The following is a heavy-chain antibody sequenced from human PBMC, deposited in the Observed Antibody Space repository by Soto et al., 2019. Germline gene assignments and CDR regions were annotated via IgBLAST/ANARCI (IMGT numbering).Heavy chain of an antibody. Sequence: QITLKESGPTLVKPTQTLTLTCTFSGFSLTTDRVGVGWIRQPPGEALEWLAVIYWDDSKTYRPSLGSRLTITKDTSKNQVALTMTNMDSLDTAKYYCAHAYGGRSLYWGQGTLVTVSS. V-gene: IGHV2-5*02. D-gene: IGHD1-26*01. CDR3: AHAYGGRSLY. CDR1: GFSLTTDRVG. J-gene: IGHJ4*02. CDR2: IYWDDSK.